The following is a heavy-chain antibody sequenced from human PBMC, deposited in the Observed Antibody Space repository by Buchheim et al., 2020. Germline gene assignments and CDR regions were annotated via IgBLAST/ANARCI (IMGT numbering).Heavy chain of an antibody. V-gene: IGHV1-69*04. CDR1: GGTFSSYA. Sequence: QVQLVQSGAEVKKPGSSVKVSCKASGGTFSSYAISWVRQAPGQGLEWMGRIIPILGIANYAQKFQGRVTITADKSTSTAHMELSSLRSEDTAVYYCAREGLRYFDWLLLYYYYGMDVWGQGTT. CDR3: AREGLRYFDWLLLYYYYGMDV. J-gene: IGHJ6*02. D-gene: IGHD3-9*01. CDR2: IIPILGIA.